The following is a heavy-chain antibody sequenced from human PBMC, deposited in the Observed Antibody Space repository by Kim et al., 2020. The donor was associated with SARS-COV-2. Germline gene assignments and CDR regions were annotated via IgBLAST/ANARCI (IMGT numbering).Heavy chain of an antibody. Sequence: GGSLRLSCAASGFIFSTDAMNWVRQAPGKGLEWVSGISGSGGSTYYADSVKGRFTISRDNYKSTTYLQMSSLRAGDTAVYYCAKVGSGGGYYLDHWGQGTLVTVSS. V-gene: IGHV3-23*01. CDR1: GFIFSTDA. D-gene: IGHD3-10*01. J-gene: IGHJ4*02. CDR2: ISGSGGST. CDR3: AKVGSGGGYYLDH.